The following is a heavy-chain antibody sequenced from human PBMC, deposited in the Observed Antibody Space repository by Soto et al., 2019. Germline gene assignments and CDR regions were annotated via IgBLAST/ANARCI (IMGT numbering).Heavy chain of an antibody. CDR3: ARPGRPGYSSGWYYFDY. J-gene: IGHJ4*02. CDR2: IYSGGRT. CDR1: EFTVSSND. Sequence: GGSLRLSWAASEFTVSSNDISWGRQAPGKGLEWVSVIYSGGRTYYADSVKGRFTISRDNSKNKLYLQMNSLRAEATAVYYCARPGRPGYSSGWYYFDYWGQGTLVTVSS. V-gene: IGHV3-53*01. D-gene: IGHD6-19*01.